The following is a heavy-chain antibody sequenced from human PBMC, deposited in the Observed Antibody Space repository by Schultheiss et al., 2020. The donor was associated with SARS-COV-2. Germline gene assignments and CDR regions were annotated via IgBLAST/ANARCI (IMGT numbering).Heavy chain of an antibody. Sequence: SQTLSLTCTVSGASVGVGSHHWSWIRQPPGKGLEWIAYFSYSGSTNYNPSLKSRVTISVDTSKSQFSLKLSSVTAADTAVYYCARGWYSSSSDFDYWGQGTLVTVSS. V-gene: IGHV4-61*01. CDR1: GASVGVGSHH. J-gene: IGHJ4*02. CDR2: FSYSGST. D-gene: IGHD6-13*01. CDR3: ARGWYSSSSDFDY.